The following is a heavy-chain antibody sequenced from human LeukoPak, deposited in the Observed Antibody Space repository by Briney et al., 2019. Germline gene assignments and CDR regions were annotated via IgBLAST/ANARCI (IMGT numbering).Heavy chain of an antibody. Sequence: PSETLSLTCTVSGGSISSYYWSWIRQPPGKGLEWIGYIYYSGSTNYNPSLKSRVTISVDTSKNQFSLKLSSVTAADTAVYYCARHRLGSWLPHYFDYWGQGTLVTVSS. V-gene: IGHV4-59*08. J-gene: IGHJ4*02. D-gene: IGHD3-9*01. CDR1: GGSISSYY. CDR2: IYYSGST. CDR3: ARHRLGSWLPHYFDY.